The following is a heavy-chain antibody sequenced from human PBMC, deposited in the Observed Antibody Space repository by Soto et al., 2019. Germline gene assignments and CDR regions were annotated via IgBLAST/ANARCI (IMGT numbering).Heavy chain of an antibody. V-gene: IGHV4-59*08. Sequence: SETLSLTCTVSGGSISSYYWSWIRQPPGKGLEWIGYIYYSGSTNYNPSLKSRVTISVDTSKNQFSLKLSSVTAADTAVYYCARRYGAYFDYRGQGTLVTVSP. J-gene: IGHJ4*02. CDR1: GGSISSYY. CDR3: ARRYGAYFDY. D-gene: IGHD4-17*01. CDR2: IYYSGST.